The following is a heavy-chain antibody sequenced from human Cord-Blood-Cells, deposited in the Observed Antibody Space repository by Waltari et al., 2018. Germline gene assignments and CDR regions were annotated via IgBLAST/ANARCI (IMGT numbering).Heavy chain of an antibody. CDR2: IIPILGTA. J-gene: IGHJ3*02. D-gene: IGHD2-8*02. Sequence: QVQLVQSGAEVKKPGSSVKVSCKASGGPFSSYAISWVRQAPGQGLEWMGGIIPILGTANYAQKFQGRVTITADESTSTAYMELSSLRSEDTAVYYCARDDLDCTGGVCYAFDIWGQGTMVTVSS. CDR1: GGPFSSYA. V-gene: IGHV1-69*01. CDR3: ARDDLDCTGGVCYAFDI.